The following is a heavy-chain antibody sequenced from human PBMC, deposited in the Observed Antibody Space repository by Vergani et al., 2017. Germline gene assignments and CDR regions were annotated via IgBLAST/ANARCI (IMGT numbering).Heavy chain of an antibody. CDR1: GFTFSSYG. J-gene: IGHJ4*02. CDR2: IWYDGSNK. D-gene: IGHD1-26*01. Sequence: VQLLESGGGLVQPGGSLRLSCAASGFTFSSYGMHWVRQAPGKGLEWVAVIWYDGSNKYYADSVKGRFTISRDNSKNTLYLQMNSLRAEDTAVYYCAKTGIVGATSDIDYWGQGTLVTVSS. CDR3: AKTGIVGATSDIDY. V-gene: IGHV3-30*02.